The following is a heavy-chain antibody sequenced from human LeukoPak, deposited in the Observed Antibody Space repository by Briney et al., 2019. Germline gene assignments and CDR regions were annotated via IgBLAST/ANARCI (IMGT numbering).Heavy chain of an antibody. J-gene: IGHJ4*02. CDR3: APGKLGFWSGIFDY. V-gene: IGHV3-21*01. D-gene: IGHD3-3*01. CDR2: ISSSNSYI. CDR1: GFTFSSYS. Sequence: GGSLRLSCAASGFTFSSYSMNWVRQAPGKGLEWVSSISSSNSYIYYADSVKGRFTISRDNAKNSLYLQMNSLRAEDTAVYYCAPGKLGFWSGIFDYWGQGTLVTVSS.